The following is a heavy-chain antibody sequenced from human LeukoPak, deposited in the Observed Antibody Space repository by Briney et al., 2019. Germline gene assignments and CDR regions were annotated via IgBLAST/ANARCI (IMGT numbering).Heavy chain of an antibody. J-gene: IGHJ6*02. CDR2: IKQDGSEK. Sequence: PGGSLRLSCAASGFTFSSYWMSWVRQAPGKGLEWVANIKQDGSEKHFGDSVKGRFTISRDNAKKSLYLQMNSLRAEDTAVYYCARDLNIVVVPAHGMDVGGQGTTVTVSS. CDR1: GFTFSSYW. V-gene: IGHV3-7*01. D-gene: IGHD2-2*01. CDR3: ARDLNIVVVPAHGMDV.